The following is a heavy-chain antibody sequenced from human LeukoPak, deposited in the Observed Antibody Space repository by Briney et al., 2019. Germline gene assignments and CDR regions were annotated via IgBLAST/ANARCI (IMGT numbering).Heavy chain of an antibody. V-gene: IGHV3-30*02. D-gene: IGHD3-22*01. CDR2: IRYDGSNK. Sequence: SCKASGYTFTSYYMHWVRQAPGKGLEWVAFIRYDGSNKYYADSVKGRFTISRDNSKNTLYLQMNSLRAEDTAVYYCAKDPYDSSGYYPWYFDYWGQGTLVTVSS. CDR3: AKDPYDSSGYYPWYFDY. CDR1: GYTFTSYY. J-gene: IGHJ4*02.